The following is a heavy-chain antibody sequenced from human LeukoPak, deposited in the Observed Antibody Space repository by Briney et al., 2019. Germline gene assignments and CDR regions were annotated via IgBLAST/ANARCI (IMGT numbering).Heavy chain of an antibody. Sequence: PGGSLRLSCAASGFTFSSYAMHWVRQAPGKGLEWVAVISYDGSNKYYADSVKGRFTISRDNSKNTLYLQMNSLRAEDTAVYYCAKDPTPYNWNDVMTGSLSDPWGQGTLVTVSS. J-gene: IGHJ5*02. CDR1: GFTFSSYA. D-gene: IGHD1-20*01. CDR2: ISYDGSNK. CDR3: AKDPTPYNWNDVMTGSLSDP. V-gene: IGHV3-30-3*01.